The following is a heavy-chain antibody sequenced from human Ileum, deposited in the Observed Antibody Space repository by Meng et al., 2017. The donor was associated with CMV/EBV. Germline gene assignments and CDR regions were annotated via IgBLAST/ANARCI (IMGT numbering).Heavy chain of an antibody. V-gene: IGHV3-23*01. J-gene: IGHJ4*02. D-gene: IGHD5-18*01. CDR3: AKDNRGYSYGHFDY. CDR2: ISGSGGST. Sequence: ASGITFSSYAMSWVRQAPGKGLEWVSAISGSGGSTYYADSVKGRFTISRDNSKNTLYLQMNSLRAEDTAVYYCAKDNRGYSYGHFDYWGQGTLVTVSS. CDR1: GITFSSYA.